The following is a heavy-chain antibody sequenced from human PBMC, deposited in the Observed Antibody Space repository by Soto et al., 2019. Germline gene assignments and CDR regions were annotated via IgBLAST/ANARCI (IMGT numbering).Heavy chain of an antibody. CDR2: ISAYNGNT. D-gene: IGHD3-10*01. J-gene: IGHJ5*02. CDR3: ARAYYYGSGSLGTWFDP. V-gene: IGHV1-18*01. Sequence: ASVKVSCKASGYTFTSYGISWVRQAPGQGLEWMGWISAYNGNTNYAQKLQGRVTMTTDTSTSTAYMELRSLRSDDTAVYYCARAYYYGSGSLGTWFDPWGQGTLVTVSS. CDR1: GYTFTSYG.